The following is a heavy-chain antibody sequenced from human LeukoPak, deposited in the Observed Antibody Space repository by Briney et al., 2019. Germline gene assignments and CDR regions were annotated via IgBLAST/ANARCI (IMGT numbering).Heavy chain of an antibody. Sequence: PSETLSLTCTVSGGSISSHYWSWIRQPPGKGLEWIGYIYSSGSTNYNPSLKSRVTISVDTSKNQFSLKLSSVTAADTAVYYCAKNISVPFTYWGQGPRFTVS. J-gene: IGHJ4*02. D-gene: IGHD3-22*01. CDR2: IYSSGST. CDR3: AKNISVPFTY. V-gene: IGHV4-59*11. CDR1: GGSISSHY.